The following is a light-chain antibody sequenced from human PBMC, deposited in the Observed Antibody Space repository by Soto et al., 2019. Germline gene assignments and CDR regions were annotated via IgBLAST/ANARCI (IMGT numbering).Light chain of an antibody. Sequence: DIQMTQSPSTLSASVGDRVTITCRASQSISSWLAWYQQKPGKAPKLLIYKASSLESGVPSRFSGSGSETEFTLTISGLQPDDFATYYCQQYNSYWTFGQGTK. CDR2: KAS. J-gene: IGKJ1*01. V-gene: IGKV1-5*03. CDR1: QSISSW. CDR3: QQYNSYWT.